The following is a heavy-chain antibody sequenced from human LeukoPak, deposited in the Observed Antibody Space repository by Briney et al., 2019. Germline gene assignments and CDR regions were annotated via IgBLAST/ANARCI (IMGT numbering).Heavy chain of an antibody. D-gene: IGHD5-18*01. J-gene: IGHJ4*02. V-gene: IGHV3-21*01. CDR1: GFTFNSYS. Sequence: GGSLRLSCAASGFTFNSYSMIWVRQAPGKGLEWVSSISSSGFNYIYYADSVKGRFTVSRDNAKNSVYLQMNSLRADVTAVYYCARDENTYGYVAYWGQGTLVAVSS. CDR2: ISSSGFNYI. CDR3: ARDENTYGYVAY.